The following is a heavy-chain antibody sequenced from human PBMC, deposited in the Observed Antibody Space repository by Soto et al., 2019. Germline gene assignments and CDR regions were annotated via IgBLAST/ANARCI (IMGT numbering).Heavy chain of an antibody. CDR3: ARWPTMTTDFDY. CDR2: IYYSGSS. V-gene: IGHV4-59*01. CDR1: GGSINNYY. J-gene: IGHJ4*02. D-gene: IGHD4-17*01. Sequence: SETLSLTCTVSGGSINNYYWSWIRQPPGKGLEWIGYIYYSGSSNYNPSLKSRVTISVDTSKNQFSLKLSSVTVADTAVYYCARWPTMTTDFDYWGQGTLVTVS.